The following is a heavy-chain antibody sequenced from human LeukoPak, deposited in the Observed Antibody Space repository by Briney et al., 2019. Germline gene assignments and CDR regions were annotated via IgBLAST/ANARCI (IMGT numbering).Heavy chain of an antibody. J-gene: IGHJ6*04. V-gene: IGHV3-48*04. CDR2: ISSSGSTI. D-gene: IGHD3-10*02. CDR3: AELGITMIGGV. CDR1: GFTFSSYG. Sequence: GGSLRLSCAASGFTFSSYGMNWVPQAPGKGLEWVSYISSSGSTIYYADSVKGRFTISRDDAKNSLDLQMNSLRAEDTAVYYCAELGITMIGGVWGKGTTVTISS.